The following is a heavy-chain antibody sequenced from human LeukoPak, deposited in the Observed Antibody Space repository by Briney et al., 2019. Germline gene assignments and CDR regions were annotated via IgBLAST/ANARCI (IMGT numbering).Heavy chain of an antibody. J-gene: IGHJ5*02. CDR1: GGSISSGGYS. V-gene: IGHV4-30-2*01. CDR2: IYHSGST. D-gene: IGHD3-10*01. CDR3: ARTYGSGSYRTRWFDP. Sequence: SQTLSLTCAVSGGSISSGGYSWSWIRQPPGKGLEWIGYIYHSGSTYYNPSLKSRVTISVDRSKNQFSLKLSSETAADTAVYYCARTYGSGSYRTRWFDPWGQGTLVTVSS.